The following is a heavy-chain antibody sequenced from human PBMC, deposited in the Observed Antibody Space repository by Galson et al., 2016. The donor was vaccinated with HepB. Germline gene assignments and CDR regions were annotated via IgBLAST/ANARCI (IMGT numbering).Heavy chain of an antibody. J-gene: IGHJ4*02. V-gene: IGHV4-31*03. CDR1: GASITRGGYY. CDR2: LHYSETT. D-gene: IGHD3-9*01. Sequence: TLSLTCTVSGASITRGGYYWSWIRQHPGKGLEWIGYLHYSETTYFNPSLKSRVTISIDTSKNQFSLKLNSVTAADTAVYYCARDGLDWLIRDWGQGTLVTVSS. CDR3: ARDGLDWLIRD.